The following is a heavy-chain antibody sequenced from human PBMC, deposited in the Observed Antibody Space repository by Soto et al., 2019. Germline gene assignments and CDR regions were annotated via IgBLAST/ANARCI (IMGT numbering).Heavy chain of an antibody. CDR2: INAGNGNT. Sequence: QVQLVQSGAEVKKPGASVKVYCKASGYTFTSYLMHWVRQAPGQRLEWMGWINAGNGNTKYSQKFQGRVTITRDTSASTAYMELSSLRSDDTAVYYCTSLLYSSGWYVFDYWGQGTLVTVSS. CDR3: TSLLYSSGWYVFDY. V-gene: IGHV1-3*01. D-gene: IGHD6-19*01. CDR1: GYTFTSYL. J-gene: IGHJ4*02.